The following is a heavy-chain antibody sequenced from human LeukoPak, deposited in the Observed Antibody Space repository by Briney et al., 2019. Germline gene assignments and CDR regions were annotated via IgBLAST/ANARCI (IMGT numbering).Heavy chain of an antibody. CDR3: ARDRLYCTGGICYFDN. Sequence: PGGSLRLSCAASGFTFSSYWMHWVRQAPGKGLVWVARINSDGRSASFADSVKGRFTISRDNAKNTLYLQMNSLRTEDTAVYYCARDRLYCTGGICYFDNWGQGTLVTVSS. J-gene: IGHJ4*02. D-gene: IGHD2-8*02. V-gene: IGHV3-74*01. CDR2: INSDGRSA. CDR1: GFTFSSYW.